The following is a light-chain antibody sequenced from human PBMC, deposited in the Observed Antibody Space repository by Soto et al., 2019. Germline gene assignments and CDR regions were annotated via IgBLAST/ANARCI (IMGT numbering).Light chain of an antibody. V-gene: IGKV3-15*01. CDR2: GAS. J-gene: IGKJ2*01. CDR1: QSVSSN. CDR3: QQRNILPYT. Sequence: VMSHSPAALSVSAGERATLSCRASQSVSSNLAWYQQKPGQAPRLLIYGASTRATGIPARFSGSGSGTDFTLTISRLQPEDFAGYCCQQRNILPYTFGDGAKVDIK.